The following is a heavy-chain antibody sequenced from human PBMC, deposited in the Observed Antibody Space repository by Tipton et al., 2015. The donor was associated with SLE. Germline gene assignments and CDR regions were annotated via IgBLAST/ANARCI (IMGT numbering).Heavy chain of an antibody. CDR3: ARVVSITMIVHRAFDI. D-gene: IGHD3-22*01. V-gene: IGHV4-4*02. Sequence: TLSLTCAVSGGSISSSNWWSWVRQPPGKGLEWIGEIYHSGSTNYNPSLKSRVTISVDTSKNQFSLKLSSVTAADTAVYYCARVVSITMIVHRAFDIWGQGTMVTVSS. CDR1: GGSISSSNW. J-gene: IGHJ3*02. CDR2: IYHSGST.